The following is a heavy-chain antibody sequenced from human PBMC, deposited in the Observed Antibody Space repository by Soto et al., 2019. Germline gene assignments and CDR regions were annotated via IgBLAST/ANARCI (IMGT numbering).Heavy chain of an antibody. CDR2: ISYDGSNK. V-gene: IGHV3-30-3*01. CDR3: ARGSGSYRY. Sequence: PGGSLRLSCAASGFTFSSYAMHWVRQAPGKGLEWVAVISYDGSNKYYADSVKGRFTISRDNSKNTLYLQMNSLRAEDTAVYYCARGSGSYRYWGQGTLVTVSS. J-gene: IGHJ1*01. D-gene: IGHD1-26*01. CDR1: GFTFSSYA.